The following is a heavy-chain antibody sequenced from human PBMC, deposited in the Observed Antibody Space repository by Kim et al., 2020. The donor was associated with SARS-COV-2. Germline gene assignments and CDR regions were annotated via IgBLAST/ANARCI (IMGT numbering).Heavy chain of an antibody. V-gene: IGHV4-34*01. CDR1: GGSFSGYY. Sequence: SETLSLTCAVYGGSFSGYYWSWIRQPPGKGLEWIGEINHSGSTNYNPSLKSRVTISVDTSKNQFSLKLSSVTAADTAVYYCAGEYSSSWYYYYYSMDVWGQGTTVTVSS. CDR2: INHSGST. CDR3: AGEYSSSWYYYYYSMDV. J-gene: IGHJ6*02. D-gene: IGHD6-13*01.